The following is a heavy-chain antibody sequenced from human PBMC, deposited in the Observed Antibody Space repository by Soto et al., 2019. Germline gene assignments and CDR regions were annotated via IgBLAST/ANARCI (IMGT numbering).Heavy chain of an antibody. CDR1: GFTFSSYA. D-gene: IGHD6-6*01. V-gene: IGHV3-23*04. Sequence: EVQLVESGGGLVQPGGSLRLSCAASGFTFSSYAMSWVRQAPGKGLEWVSAISGSGGSTYYADSVKGRFTISRDNSKNTLYLQMNSLRAEDTAVYYCAKDLEIAARPAWYFDYWGQGTLVTVSS. J-gene: IGHJ4*02. CDR3: AKDLEIAARPAWYFDY. CDR2: ISGSGGST.